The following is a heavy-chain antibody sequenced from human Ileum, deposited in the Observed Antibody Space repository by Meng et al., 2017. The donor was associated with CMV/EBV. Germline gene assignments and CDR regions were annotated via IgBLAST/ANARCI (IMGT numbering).Heavy chain of an antibody. V-gene: IGHV4-31*02. CDR3: ARGGGLPYYYDSSGYYPFFDY. Sequence: GYYWSWIRQHPGKGLEWIGYIYYSGSTYYNPSLKSRVIISVDTSKDQFSLKLGSVTAADTAVYYCARGGGLPYYYDSSGYYPFFDYWGQGTLVTVSS. D-gene: IGHD3-22*01. J-gene: IGHJ4*02. CDR2: IYYSGST. CDR1: GYY.